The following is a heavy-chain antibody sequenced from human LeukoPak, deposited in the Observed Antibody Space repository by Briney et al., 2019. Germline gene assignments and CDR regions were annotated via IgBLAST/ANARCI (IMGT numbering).Heavy chain of an antibody. CDR1: GYTFTSYA. CDR2: IDTNTGNP. V-gene: IGHV7-4-1*02. CDR3: AREGGYDILTGYPPEDY. D-gene: IGHD3-9*01. J-gene: IGHJ4*02. Sequence: GASVKLSCKASGYTFTSYAMNWVRQAPGQGLEWMAWIDTNTGNPTYAEGFTGRFVFSLDTSVSTAYLQISSLKTEDTAVYYCAREGGYDILTGYPPEDYWGQGTLVTVSS.